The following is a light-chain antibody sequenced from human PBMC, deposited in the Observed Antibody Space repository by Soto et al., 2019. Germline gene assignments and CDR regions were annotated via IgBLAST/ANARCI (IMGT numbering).Light chain of an antibody. J-gene: IGKJ3*01. Sequence: IQMTQSPPSLSAYAGGRVTIACRADQTISDNLNWYHQKPGEVPRLLIFGVSALQSGVPPRFSGSGSGTDFTLTISGLQSEDSGTYYCQQTDRTPFTFGPGTKV. V-gene: IGKV1-39*01. CDR3: QQTDRTPFT. CDR1: QTISDN. CDR2: GVS.